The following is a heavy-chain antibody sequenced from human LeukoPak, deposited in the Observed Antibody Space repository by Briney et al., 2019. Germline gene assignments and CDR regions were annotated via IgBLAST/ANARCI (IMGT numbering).Heavy chain of an antibody. CDR2: IKSKTDGGTT. D-gene: IGHD7-27*01. V-gene: IGHV3-15*01. CDR3: TAGLGKSDFDY. CDR1: GFSFTNAW. Sequence: GGSLRLSCAASGFSFTNAWMSWVRQAPGKGLEWVARIKSKTDGGTTDYAAPVKGRFTISTDDSKSTLYLQMNSLKTEDTAVYYCTAGLGKSDFDYWGQGSLVTVSS. J-gene: IGHJ4*02.